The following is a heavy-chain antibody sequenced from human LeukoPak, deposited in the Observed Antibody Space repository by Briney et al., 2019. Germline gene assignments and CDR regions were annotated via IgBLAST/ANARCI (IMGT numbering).Heavy chain of an antibody. CDR1: GFTFSSYW. V-gene: IGHV3-7*01. J-gene: IGHJ4*02. Sequence: PGGSLRLSCAASGFTFSSYWMSWVRQAPGKGLEWVANIKQDGSEKYYVDSVKGRFTISRDNAKDSLYLQMNSLRAEDTAVYYCARVGRRSYDSSGYSRYWGQGTLVTVSS. CDR3: ARVGRRSYDSSGYSRY. D-gene: IGHD3-22*01. CDR2: IKQDGSEK.